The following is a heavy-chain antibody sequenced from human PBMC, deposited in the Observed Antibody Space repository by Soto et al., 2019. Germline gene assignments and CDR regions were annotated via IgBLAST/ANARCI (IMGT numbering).Heavy chain of an antibody. CDR2: IIPIFGTA. CDR1: GGTFSSYA. V-gene: IGHV1-69*13. D-gene: IGHD6-13*01. Sequence: ASVKVSCKASGGTFSSYAISWVRQAPGQGLEWMGGIIPIFGTANYAQKFQGRVTITADESTSTAYMELSSLRSEDTAVYYCASRPAADSYYYYGMDVWGQGTTVTVSS. J-gene: IGHJ6*02. CDR3: ASRPAADSYYYYGMDV.